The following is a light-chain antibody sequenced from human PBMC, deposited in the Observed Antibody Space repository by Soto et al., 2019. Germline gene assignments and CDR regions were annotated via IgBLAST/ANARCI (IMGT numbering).Light chain of an antibody. CDR2: GNS. CDR3: QSYDSSLSAPYV. V-gene: IGLV1-40*01. Sequence: QSALKQTRSAAGAPGQRVTISCTGSSSHIGAGYDVHWYQQLPGTAPKLLIYGNSNRPSGVPDRFSGSKSGTSASLAITGLQAEDEADYYCQSYDSSLSAPYVFGTGTKVTVL. J-gene: IGLJ1*01. CDR1: SSHIGAGYD.